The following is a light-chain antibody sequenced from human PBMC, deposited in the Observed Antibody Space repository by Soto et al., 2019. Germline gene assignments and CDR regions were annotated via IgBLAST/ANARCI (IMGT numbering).Light chain of an antibody. V-gene: IGKV3-20*01. Sequence: EIVLTQSPATLSLSPGERATLSCRASQSVSSYLAWYQQKPGQAPRLLIYGASNRATGTPDRFSGSGSGTDFTLTINRLEPEDFALYYCQQYGSSPPTFGQGTKVDIK. CDR1: QSVSSY. J-gene: IGKJ1*01. CDR2: GAS. CDR3: QQYGSSPPT.